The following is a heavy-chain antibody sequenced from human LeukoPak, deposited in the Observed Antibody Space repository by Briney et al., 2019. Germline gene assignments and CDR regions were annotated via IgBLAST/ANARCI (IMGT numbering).Heavy chain of an antibody. V-gene: IGHV1-18*04. D-gene: IGHD6-19*01. CDR3: ARGRVAVAGTWFDY. CDR1: GYTFTSYG. J-gene: IGHJ4*02. Sequence: VASVKVSCEASGYTFTSYGISWVRQAPGQGLEWMGWISAYNGNTNYAQKLQGRVTMTTDTSASTAYMELRSLRSDDTAVYYCARGRVAVAGTWFDYWGQGTLVTVSS. CDR2: ISAYNGNT.